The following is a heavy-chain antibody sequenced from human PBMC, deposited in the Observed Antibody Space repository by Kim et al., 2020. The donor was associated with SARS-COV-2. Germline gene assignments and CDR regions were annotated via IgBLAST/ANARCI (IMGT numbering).Heavy chain of an antibody. D-gene: IGHD5-12*01. Sequence: ASVKVSCKASGYTFTSYAMNWVRQAPGQGLEWMGWINTNTGNPTYAQGFTGRFVFSLDTSVSTAYLQISSLKAEDTAVYYCARDPPLDNIVATKNNDYWGQGTLVTVSS. J-gene: IGHJ4*02. V-gene: IGHV7-4-1*02. CDR1: GYTFTSYA. CDR2: INTNTGNP. CDR3: ARDPPLDNIVATKNNDY.